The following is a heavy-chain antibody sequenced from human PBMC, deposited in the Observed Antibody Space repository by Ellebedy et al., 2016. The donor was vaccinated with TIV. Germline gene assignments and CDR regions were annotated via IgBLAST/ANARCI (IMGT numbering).Heavy chain of an antibody. CDR1: GYSISSGYY. V-gene: IGHV4-38-2*01. CDR2: IHHSGST. CDR3: ARGLEPYGLGKYYFDY. D-gene: IGHD3-10*01. J-gene: IGHJ4*02. Sequence: MPSETLSLTCAASGYSISSGYYWGWIRHPPGKGLEWIASIHHSGSTYYNPSIKSRVTMSVDPSTNQISLKLNSVTAEDTAVYYCARGLEPYGLGKYYFDYWGQGILVTVSS.